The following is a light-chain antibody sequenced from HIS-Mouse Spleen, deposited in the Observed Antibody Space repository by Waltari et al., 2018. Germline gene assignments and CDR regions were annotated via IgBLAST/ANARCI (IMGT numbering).Light chain of an antibody. V-gene: IGLV2-23*01. CDR2: EGS. J-gene: IGLJ2*01. Sequence: QAALTQPASVSGSPGQSITIPCTGTRSSVGSYTLVSWYQQHPGKAPKLMIYEGSKRPSGVSNRFSGSKSGNTASLTISGLQAEDEADYYCCSYAGSSTVVFGGGTKLTVL. CDR1: RSSVGSYTL. CDR3: CSYAGSSTVV.